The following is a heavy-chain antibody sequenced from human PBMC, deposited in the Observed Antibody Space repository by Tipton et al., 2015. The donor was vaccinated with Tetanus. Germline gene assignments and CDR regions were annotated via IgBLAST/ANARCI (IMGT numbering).Heavy chain of an antibody. D-gene: IGHD3-16*01. CDR1: GASISSGGYF. CDR2: IYCSGST. CDR3: ARDQGGGRVARLNWFGP. V-gene: IGHV4-31*03. Sequence: TLSLTCSVSGASISSGGYFWNWIRHRPGKGLEWLGYIYCSGSTFYNPSLKSRVTISVDTSNNQFSLRLSSVTAADTAVYYCARDQGGGRVARLNWFGPWGQGTLVTVSS. J-gene: IGHJ5*02.